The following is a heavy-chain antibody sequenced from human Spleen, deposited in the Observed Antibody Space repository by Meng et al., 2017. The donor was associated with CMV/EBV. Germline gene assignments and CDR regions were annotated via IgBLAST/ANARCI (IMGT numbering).Heavy chain of an antibody. Sequence: VQVVEAGEGLGKPGGSLGLSCAASGFTFSDYYMSWIRQAPGKGLEWVSYISSSSSYTNYADSVKGRFTISRDKSRNTVDLQMNSLRIEDTAIYYCAREGYSSGRAPAFDSWGQGTLVTVSS. CDR3: AREGYSSGRAPAFDS. CDR1: GFTFSDYY. V-gene: IGHV3-11*06. J-gene: IGHJ4*02. D-gene: IGHD2-15*01. CDR2: ISSSSSYT.